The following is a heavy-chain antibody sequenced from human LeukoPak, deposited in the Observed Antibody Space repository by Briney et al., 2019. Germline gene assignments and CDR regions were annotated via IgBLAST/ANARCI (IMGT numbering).Heavy chain of an antibody. CDR2: MNPNSGNT. CDR3: AGSTVTTESGAFDI. V-gene: IGHV1-8*01. D-gene: IGHD4-17*01. J-gene: IGHJ3*02. CDR1: GYTFTSYD. Sequence: GASVKVSCKASGYTFTSYDINWVRQATGQGLEWMGWMNPNSGNTGCAQKFQGRVTMTRNTSISTAYMELSRLRSDDTAVYYCAGSTVTTESGAFDIWGQGTMVTVSS.